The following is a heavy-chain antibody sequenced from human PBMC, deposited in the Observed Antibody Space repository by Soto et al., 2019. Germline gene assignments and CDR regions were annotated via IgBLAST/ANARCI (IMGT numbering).Heavy chain of an antibody. Sequence: LSLTCTVSGGSISSYYWSWIRQPPGKGLEWIGYIYYSGSTNYNPSPKSRVTISVDTSKNQFSLKLSSVTAADTAVYYCARSNGYKYYFDYWGQGTLVTVSS. CDR3: ARSNGYKYYFDY. CDR2: IYYSGST. V-gene: IGHV4-59*01. CDR1: GGSISSYY. J-gene: IGHJ4*02. D-gene: IGHD5-12*01.